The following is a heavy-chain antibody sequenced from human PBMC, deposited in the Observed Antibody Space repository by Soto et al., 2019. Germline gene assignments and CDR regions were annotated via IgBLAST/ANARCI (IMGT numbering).Heavy chain of an antibody. D-gene: IGHD6-13*01. V-gene: IGHV3-7*05. CDR2: IKKDESKK. CDR3: ARDVSPGSSSWYFDAFDL. Sequence: EERLVESGGGLVQPGGSLRLPCAASGFTFSSYWMTWVRQAPGKGLEWVANIKKDESKKSYLDSVRGRFTISRDNAKNSLYLQMDSLTAEDTALYYCARDVSPGSSSWYFDAFDLWGQGTMVTVSS. CDR1: GFTFSSYW. J-gene: IGHJ3*01.